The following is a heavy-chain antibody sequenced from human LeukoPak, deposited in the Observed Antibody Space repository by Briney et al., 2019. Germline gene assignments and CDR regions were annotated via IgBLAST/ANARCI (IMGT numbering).Heavy chain of an antibody. D-gene: IGHD1-26*01. CDR1: GGSISSSNW. V-gene: IGHV4-4*02. CDR3: ARRWWELRPFDY. J-gene: IGHJ4*02. Sequence: SETLSLTCAVSGGSISSSNWWSWVRQPPGKGLEWIGEIYHSGSTNYNPSLKSRVTISVDTSKNQFSLKLSSVTAADTAVYYCARRWWELRPFDYWGQGTLVTVSS. CDR2: IYHSGST.